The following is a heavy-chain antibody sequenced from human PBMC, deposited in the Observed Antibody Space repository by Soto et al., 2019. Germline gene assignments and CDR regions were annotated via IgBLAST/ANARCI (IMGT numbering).Heavy chain of an antibody. J-gene: IGHJ4*02. Sequence: PGGSLRLSCAASGFTFSSYAMSWVRQAPGKGLEWVSAISGSGGSTYYADSVKGRFTISRDNSKNTLYLQMNSLRAEDTAVYYCANVDYGDYVRGPHPSYYFDYWGQGTLVTVSS. CDR2: ISGSGGST. D-gene: IGHD4-17*01. CDR3: ANVDYGDYVRGPHPSYYFDY. CDR1: GFTFSSYA. V-gene: IGHV3-23*01.